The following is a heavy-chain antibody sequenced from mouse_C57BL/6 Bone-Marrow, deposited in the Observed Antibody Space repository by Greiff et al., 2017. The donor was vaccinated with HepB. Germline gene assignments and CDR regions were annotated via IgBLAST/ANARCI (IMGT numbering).Heavy chain of an antibody. Sequence: VQLQQPGAELVMPGASVKLSCKASGYTFTSYWMHWVKQRPGQGLEWIGEIDPSDSYTNYNQKFKGKSTLTVDKSSSTAYMQLSSLTSEDTAVYYSEREYAMEYWGQGKTVTVSA. CDR3: EREYAMEY. CDR2: IDPSDSYT. J-gene: IGHJ4*01. CDR1: GYTFTSYW. V-gene: IGHV1-69*01.